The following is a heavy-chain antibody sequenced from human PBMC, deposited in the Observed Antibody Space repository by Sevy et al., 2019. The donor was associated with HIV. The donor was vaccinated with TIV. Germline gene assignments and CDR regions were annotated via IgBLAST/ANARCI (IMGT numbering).Heavy chain of an antibody. J-gene: IGHJ4*02. D-gene: IGHD5-12*01. CDR1: GFTFEDYA. CDR3: TRGLATADNPEYDFEY. Sequence: GGSLRLSCTTSGFTFEDYALSWFRQAPGKGLEWVAFITRNSYEAYGGTTDYAASVKARFIISRDDSKRIAYLQMNSLETEDTAVYYCTRGLATADNPEYDFEYWGQGTLVTVSS. CDR2: ITRNSYEAYGGTT. V-gene: IGHV3-49*03.